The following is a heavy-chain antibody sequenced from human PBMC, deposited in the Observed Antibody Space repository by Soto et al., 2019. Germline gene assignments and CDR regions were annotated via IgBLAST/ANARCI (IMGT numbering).Heavy chain of an antibody. V-gene: IGHV3-49*03. J-gene: IGHJ4*02. Sequence: GGSLRLSCTASGFTFGDYAMSWFRQAPGKGLEWVGFIRSKAYGTTHEYAASVKGRFTSSREDSKGIAYLHMNSLKTEDTAVYYCTTRFVEPGAPEGYGSGGSCYSFYYWGQGTLVTVSS. CDR3: TTRFVEPGAPEGYGSGGSCYSFYY. CDR2: IRSKAYGTTH. CDR1: GFTFGDYA. D-gene: IGHD2-15*01.